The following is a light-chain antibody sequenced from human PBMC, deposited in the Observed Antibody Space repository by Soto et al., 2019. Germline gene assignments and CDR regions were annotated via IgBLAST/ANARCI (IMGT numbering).Light chain of an antibody. CDR2: GAS. CDR1: QSVSSIY. V-gene: IGKV3-20*01. CDR3: QHYNSYSEA. J-gene: IGKJ1*01. Sequence: EIVLTQSPGTLSLSPGERATLSCRASQSVSSIYLAWYQQKPGQAPRLLIYGASSRPTGIPDRFSGSGSGTDFTLTISRLEPEDFATYYCQHYNSYSEAFGQGTKVELK.